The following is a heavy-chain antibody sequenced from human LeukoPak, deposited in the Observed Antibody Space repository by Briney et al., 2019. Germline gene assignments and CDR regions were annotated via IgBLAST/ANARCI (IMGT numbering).Heavy chain of an antibody. CDR2: INHSGST. D-gene: IGHD3-10*01. Sequence: PSQTLSLTCTVSGGSISSGTYYWSWIRQPPGKGLEWIGEINHSGSTNYNPSLKSRVTISVDTSKNQFSLKLSSVTAADTAVYYCARGILYYYGSGSYFDPWGQGTLVTVSS. V-gene: IGHV4-39*07. J-gene: IGHJ5*02. CDR1: GGSISSGTYY. CDR3: ARGILYYYGSGSYFDP.